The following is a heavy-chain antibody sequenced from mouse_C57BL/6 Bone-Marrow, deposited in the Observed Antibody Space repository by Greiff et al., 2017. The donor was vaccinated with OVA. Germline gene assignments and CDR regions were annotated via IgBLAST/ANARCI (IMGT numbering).Heavy chain of an antibody. V-gene: IGHV3-6*01. CDR2: ISYDGSN. J-gene: IGHJ2*01. CDR1: GYSITSGYY. CDR3: ARVIYYDYDGSFDY. Sequence: ESGPGLVKPSQSLSLTCSVTGYSITSGYYWNWIRQFPGNKLEWMGYISYDGSNNYNPSLKNRISITRDTSKNQFFLKLNSVTTEDTATYYCARVIYYDYDGSFDYWGQGTTLTVSS. D-gene: IGHD2-4*01.